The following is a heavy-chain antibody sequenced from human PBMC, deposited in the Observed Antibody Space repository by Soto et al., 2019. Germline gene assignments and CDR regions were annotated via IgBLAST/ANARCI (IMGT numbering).Heavy chain of an antibody. V-gene: IGHV4-39*02. J-gene: IGHJ4*02. Sequence: QLQLQESGPGLVKPSETLSLTGTVSGVSISSGHDYWCWIRQPPAKGLEWIGSIYYSGSTYYIPSLKSRVTISADTSKNHFSLRLSSVTAADTAVYYCARVSGTFSSFLDYWGQGTLVTVSS. CDR2: IYYSGST. D-gene: IGHD6-6*01. CDR3: ARVSGTFSSFLDY. CDR1: GVSISSGHDY.